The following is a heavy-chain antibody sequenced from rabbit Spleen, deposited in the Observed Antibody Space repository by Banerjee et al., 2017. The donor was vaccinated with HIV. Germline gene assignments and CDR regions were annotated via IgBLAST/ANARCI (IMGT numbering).Heavy chain of an antibody. V-gene: IGHV1S39*01. J-gene: IGHJ4*01. CDR2: IDPIFGGT. D-gene: IGHD6-1*01. CDR1: GFDFSRCG. Sequence: QEQLVESGGGLVQPGGSLTLSCKASGFDFSRCGVSWVRQAPGKGLEWIGYIDPIFGGTYYASWVNGRFSISKTSSTTVTLQMTSLTVADTATYFCARGVSAGYDLYGYVPYYFYLWGQGTLVTVS. CDR3: ARGVSAGYDLYGYVPYYFYL.